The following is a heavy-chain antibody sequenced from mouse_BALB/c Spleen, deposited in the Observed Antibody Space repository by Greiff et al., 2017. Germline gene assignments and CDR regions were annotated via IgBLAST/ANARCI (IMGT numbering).Heavy chain of an antibody. D-gene: IGHD2-4*01. Sequence: QVQLQQSDAELVKPGASVKISCKASGYTFTDHAIHWVKQKPEQGLEWIGYISPGNGDIKYNEKFKGKASITADTSSNTAYLQLSSLTSEDTAVYYCARRGLRLGYYFDYWGQGTTLTVSS. CDR1: GYTFTDHA. CDR3: ARRGLRLGYYFDY. V-gene: IGHV1S53*02. J-gene: IGHJ2*01. CDR2: ISPGNGDI.